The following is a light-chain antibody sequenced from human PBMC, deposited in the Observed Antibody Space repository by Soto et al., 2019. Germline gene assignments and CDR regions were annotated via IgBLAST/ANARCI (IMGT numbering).Light chain of an antibody. CDR2: VAS. CDR1: QSVSSSN. J-gene: IGKJ1*01. Sequence: EIVLTQSPDTLSLSGGERATLSCRASQSVSSSNLAWYQHKPGQAPRLLIYVASRRATGIPDRFSGSGSGTEFTLTITRLEPEDFAVYYCQQHGSGPWTFGQGTKVEIK. V-gene: IGKV3-20*01. CDR3: QQHGSGPWT.